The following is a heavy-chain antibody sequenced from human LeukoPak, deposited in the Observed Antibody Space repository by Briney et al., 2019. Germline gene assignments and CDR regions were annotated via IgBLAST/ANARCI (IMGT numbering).Heavy chain of an antibody. D-gene: IGHD3-10*01. CDR1: GFTFSSYS. Sequence: PGGSLRLSCAASGFTFSSYSMNWVRQAPGKGLEWVSSISSSSSYIYYADSVKGRFTIPRDNAKNSLYLQMNSLRAEDTAVYYCARDRRSRIWFGESGYYYGMDVWGQGTTVTVSS. J-gene: IGHJ6*02. V-gene: IGHV3-21*01. CDR2: ISSSSSYI. CDR3: ARDRRSRIWFGESGYYYGMDV.